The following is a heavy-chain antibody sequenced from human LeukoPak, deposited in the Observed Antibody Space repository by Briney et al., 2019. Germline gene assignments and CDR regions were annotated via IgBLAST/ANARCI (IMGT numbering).Heavy chain of an antibody. V-gene: IGHV1-18*01. D-gene: IGHD5-12*01. Sequence: ASVKVSCKASGYTFTSYGISWVRQAPGQGLEWMGWISAYNGNTNYAPKLQGRVTMTTDTSTSTDYMEVSSLRSEDTAVYYCARDNSVGDSAWWFDPWAREPWSPSPQ. J-gene: IGHJ5*02. CDR2: ISAYNGNT. CDR3: ARDNSVGDSAWWFDP. CDR1: GYTFTSYG.